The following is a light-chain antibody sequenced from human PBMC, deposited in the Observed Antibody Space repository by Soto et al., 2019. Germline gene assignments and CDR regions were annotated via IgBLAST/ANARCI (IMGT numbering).Light chain of an antibody. J-gene: IGLJ2*01. V-gene: IGLV4-69*01. CDR3: STWGNGIQV. Sequence: QPVLTQSPSASASLGASVKLTCTLSSGHSNYAIAWHQQQPEKGPRYLMRLNSDGSHTKGGGIPDRFSGSSSRADRYLTISRLQAEDEAYYYCSTWGNGIQVFGGGTKLTVL. CDR1: SGHSNYA. CDR2: LNSDGSH.